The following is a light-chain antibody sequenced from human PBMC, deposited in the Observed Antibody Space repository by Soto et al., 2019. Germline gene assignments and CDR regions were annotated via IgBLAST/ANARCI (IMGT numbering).Light chain of an antibody. CDR3: QQYHIWPLT. CDR1: PTINSN. V-gene: IGKV3-15*01. Sequence: ETVMTQSPVGLSVSPGERATLSCRASPTINSNLAWYQQNPGQAPMLLIYGASIRATGVPARFSGSGSGTEFSLTISSLQSEDFAVDYCQQYHIWPLTFGGGTKVEIK. J-gene: IGKJ4*01. CDR2: GAS.